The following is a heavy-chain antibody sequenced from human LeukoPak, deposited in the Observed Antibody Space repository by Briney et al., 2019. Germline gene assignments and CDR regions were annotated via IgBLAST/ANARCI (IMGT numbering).Heavy chain of an antibody. J-gene: IGHJ4*02. D-gene: IGHD6-19*01. CDR3: ARTPTVADFDY. CDR2: INQSGST. CDR1: GGSFSGYY. Sequence: SETLSLTCAVYGGSFSGYYWSWIRQPPGKGLEWIGEINQSGSTNYNPSLKSRVTISVDTSKNQFSLKLSPVTAADTAVYYCARTPTVADFDYWGQGTLVTVSS. V-gene: IGHV4-34*01.